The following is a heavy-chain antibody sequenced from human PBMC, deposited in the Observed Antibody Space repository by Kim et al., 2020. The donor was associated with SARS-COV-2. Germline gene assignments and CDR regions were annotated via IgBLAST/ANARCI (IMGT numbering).Heavy chain of an antibody. V-gene: IGHV1-69*01. J-gene: IGHJ5*02. CDR3: ARPVDGGRPWFDP. D-gene: IGHD3-10*01. Sequence: AQKFQGRVTITADESTSTAYMELSRLRSEDTAVYYCARPVDGGRPWFDPWGQGTLVTVSS.